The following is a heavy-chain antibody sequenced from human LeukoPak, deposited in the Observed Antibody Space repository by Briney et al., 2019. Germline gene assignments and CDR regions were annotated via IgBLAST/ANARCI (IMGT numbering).Heavy chain of an antibody. Sequence: PGGSLRLSCAASGFTFTSHAMSWVRQAPGKGLEWVSVISGYGGSTSYADSVKGRFTISRDNSKNMLYLQMNSLRAEDTALYYCTKLQGYSGSDPSGYWGQGTLVTVFS. D-gene: IGHD1-26*01. J-gene: IGHJ4*02. CDR1: GFTFTSHA. V-gene: IGHV3-23*01. CDR3: TKLQGYSGSDPSGY. CDR2: ISGYGGST.